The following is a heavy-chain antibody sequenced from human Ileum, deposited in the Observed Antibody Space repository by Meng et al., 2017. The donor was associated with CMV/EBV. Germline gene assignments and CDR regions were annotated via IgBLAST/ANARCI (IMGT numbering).Heavy chain of an antibody. CDR1: GDSLSGDH. D-gene: IGHD3-10*01. CDR3: GRAGARGVPVDM. V-gene: IGHV4-4*07. Sequence: RAESGPGLGKPAETLSLTGNVPGDSLSGDHWPWVRKPAGKELGWLWRLRTSGTTDHNPSRKSRVTLSIDTSKNQFSLKLNSGTAADTAVYYCGRAGARGVPVDMWGQGTLVTVAS. CDR2: LRTSGTT. J-gene: IGHJ4*02.